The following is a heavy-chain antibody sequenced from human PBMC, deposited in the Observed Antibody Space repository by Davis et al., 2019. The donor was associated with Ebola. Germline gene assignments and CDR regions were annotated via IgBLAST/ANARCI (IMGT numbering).Heavy chain of an antibody. V-gene: IGHV3-30-3*01. Sequence: GESLKISCAASGFTFSSYAMHWVRQAPGKGLEWVAVISYDGSNKYYADSVKGRFTISRDNSKNTLYLQINSLRAEDTAVYYCARGEAAGSGDNVWGQGTLVTVSS. CDR3: ARGEAAGSGDNV. CDR2: ISYDGSNK. CDR1: GFTFSSYA. D-gene: IGHD6-13*01. J-gene: IGHJ4*02.